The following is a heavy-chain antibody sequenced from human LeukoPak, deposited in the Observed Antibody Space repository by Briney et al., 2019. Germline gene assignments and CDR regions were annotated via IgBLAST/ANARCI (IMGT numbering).Heavy chain of an antibody. CDR1: GYSISSGYY. J-gene: IGHJ4*02. Sequence: PSETLSLTCTVSGYSISSGYYWGWIRQPPGKGLEWIGSIYHSGSTYYNPSLKSRVTISVDTSKNHFSLRLSSVTAADTAMYYCARGTLYSGWSYYFDYWGQGSQVTVPS. D-gene: IGHD6-19*01. CDR3: ARGTLYSGWSYYFDY. CDR2: IYHSGST. V-gene: IGHV4-38-2*02.